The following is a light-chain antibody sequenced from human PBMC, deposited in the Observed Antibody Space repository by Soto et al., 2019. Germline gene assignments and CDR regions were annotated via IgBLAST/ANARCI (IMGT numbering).Light chain of an antibody. CDR3: QQYNSYPWT. CDR1: QSISSW. CDR2: DAS. J-gene: IGKJ2*02. Sequence: DIQMTQSPSTLSASVGDRVTITCRACQSISSWLAWYQQKPGKAPKLLIYDASSLESGVPSRFSGSGSGTEFTLTISSLQPDDFAAYYCQQYNSYPWTFGQGTKLEIQ. V-gene: IGKV1-5*01.